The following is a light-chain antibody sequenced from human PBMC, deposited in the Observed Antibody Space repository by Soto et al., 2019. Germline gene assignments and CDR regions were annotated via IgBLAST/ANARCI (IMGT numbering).Light chain of an antibody. CDR2: DAS. J-gene: IGKJ5*01. Sequence: EIVLTQSPATLSLSPGERATLSCRASQNIGRFLAWYQHKPGQAPRLLIYDASNRATGIPARFSASGSETDFTLTISSLEPEDFAVYYCQQRSSRPREISFGQGTRLEIK. V-gene: IGKV3-11*01. CDR3: QQRSSRPREIS. CDR1: QNIGRF.